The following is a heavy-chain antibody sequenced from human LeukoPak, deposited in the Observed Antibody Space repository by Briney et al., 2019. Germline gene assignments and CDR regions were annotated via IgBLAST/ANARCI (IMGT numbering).Heavy chain of an antibody. V-gene: IGHV4-59*01. CDR3: ARDPGIVGATGFFDY. J-gene: IGHJ4*02. CDR1: GGSISSYY. Sequence: PSETLSLTCTVSGGSISSYYWSWIRQPPGKGLEWIGYIYYSGSTNYNPSLKSRVTISVDTSKNQFSLKLSSVTAADTAVYYCARDPGIVGATGFFDYWGQGTLVTASS. CDR2: IYYSGST. D-gene: IGHD1-26*01.